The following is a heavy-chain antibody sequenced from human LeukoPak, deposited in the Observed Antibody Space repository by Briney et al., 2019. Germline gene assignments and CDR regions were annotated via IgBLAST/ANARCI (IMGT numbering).Heavy chain of an antibody. CDR3: AHTGGSGSYDY. CDR2: IYWNDDK. D-gene: IGHD1-26*01. V-gene: IGHV2-5*01. CDR1: GFSLSTSGVG. J-gene: IGHJ4*02. Sequence: SGPTLLQPTPTLTLTCTFSGFSLSTSGVGVGWIRQPPGKALEWLALIYWNDDKRYTPSLKSRLTITKDTSKNQVVLTMTNMDPVDTATYYCAHTGGSGSYDYWGQGTLVTVSS.